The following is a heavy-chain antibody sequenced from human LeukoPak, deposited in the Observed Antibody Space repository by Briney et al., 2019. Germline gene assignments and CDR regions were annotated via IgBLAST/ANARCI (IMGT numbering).Heavy chain of an antibody. V-gene: IGHV1-2*02. D-gene: IGHD4-23*01. CDR1: GYTLTGYY. CDR3: ARDKSTVVARNWFDP. CDR2: INPNSGGT. Sequence: ASVKVSCKASGYTLTGYYMHWVRQAPGQGLEWMGWINPNSGGTNYAQKFQGRVTMTRDTSISTAYMELSRLRSDDTAVYYCARDKSTVVARNWFDPWGQGTLVTVSS. J-gene: IGHJ5*02.